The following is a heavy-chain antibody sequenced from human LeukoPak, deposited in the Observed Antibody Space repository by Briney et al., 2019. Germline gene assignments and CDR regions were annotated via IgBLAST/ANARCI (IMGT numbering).Heavy chain of an antibody. Sequence: SYDGSNKYYADSVKGRFTISRDNSKNTLYLQMNSLRAEDTAVYYCAKSVGELFRLFLDYWGQGTLVTVSS. J-gene: IGHJ4*02. CDR2: SYDGSNK. D-gene: IGHD3-10*01. CDR3: AKSVGELFRLFLDY. V-gene: IGHV3-30*18.